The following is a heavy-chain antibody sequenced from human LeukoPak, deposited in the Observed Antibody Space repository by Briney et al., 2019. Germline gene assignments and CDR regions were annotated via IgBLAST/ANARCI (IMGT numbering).Heavy chain of an antibody. CDR3: ARGLGGTVTNPSNWYFDL. CDR1: GYTFTSYD. Sequence: GASVKVSCKASGYTFTSYDINWVRQATGQGLEWMGWMNPNSGNTGYAQKFQGRVTMTRNTSISTAYMELSSLRSEDTAVYYCARGLGGTVTNPSNWYFDLWGRGTLVTVSS. J-gene: IGHJ2*01. V-gene: IGHV1-8*01. CDR2: MNPNSGNT. D-gene: IGHD4-17*01.